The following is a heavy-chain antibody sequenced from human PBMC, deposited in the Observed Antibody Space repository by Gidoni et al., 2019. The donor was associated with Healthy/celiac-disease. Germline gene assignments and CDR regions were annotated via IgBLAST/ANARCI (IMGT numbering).Heavy chain of an antibody. CDR2: INHSGST. D-gene: IGHD1-26*01. V-gene: IGHV4-34*01. CDR1: GGSFSGYY. Sequence: QVQLQQWGAGLLKPSETLSLTCAVYGGSFSGYYWSWIRQPPGKGLEWIGEINHSGSTNYNPSLKSRVTISVDTSKNQFSLKLSSVTAADTAVYYCARFPLGGSYWFDPWGQGTLVTVSS. CDR3: ARFPLGGSYWFDP. J-gene: IGHJ5*02.